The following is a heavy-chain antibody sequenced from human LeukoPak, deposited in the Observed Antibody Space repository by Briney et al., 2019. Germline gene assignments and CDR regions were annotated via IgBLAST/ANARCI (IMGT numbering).Heavy chain of an antibody. J-gene: IGHJ4*02. CDR3: ARDLSYPRSPFDY. CDR1: GYTFNTYG. D-gene: IGHD3-16*02. V-gene: IGHV1-18*01. Sequence: EASVKVSCKPSGYTFNTYGITWVRQAPGQGLEWMGWISPYNGNTNYAQKFQGRVTLTTDTSTSTAHMELRSLRSDDTAVYYCARDLSYPRSPFDYWGQGTLVTVSS. CDR2: ISPYNGNT.